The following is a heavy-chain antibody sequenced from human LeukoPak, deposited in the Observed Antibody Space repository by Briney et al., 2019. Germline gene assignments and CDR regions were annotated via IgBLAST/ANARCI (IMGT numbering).Heavy chain of an antibody. CDR1: GFTFSSYA. CDR2: ISYDGSNK. Sequence: GGSLRLSCAASGFTFSSYAMHWVRQAPGKGLEWVAVISYDGSNKYYADSVKGRFTISRDNSKNTLYLQMNSLRAEDTAVYYCARPDVSHYGSGGFDYWGQGTLVTVSS. D-gene: IGHD3-10*01. CDR3: ARPDVSHYGSGGFDY. V-gene: IGHV3-30*04. J-gene: IGHJ4*02.